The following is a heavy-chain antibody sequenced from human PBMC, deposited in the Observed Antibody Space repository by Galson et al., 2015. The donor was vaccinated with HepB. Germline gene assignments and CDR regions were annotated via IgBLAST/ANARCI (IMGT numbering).Heavy chain of an antibody. CDR3: ASKVYDSSGYYPPSYYYYYGMDV. J-gene: IGHJ6*02. D-gene: IGHD3-22*01. CDR2: ISSSSSYI. Sequence: SLRLSCAASGFTFSSYSMNWVRQAPGKGLEWVSSISSSSSYIYYADSEKGRFTISRDNAKNSLYLQMNSLRAEDTAVYYCASKVYDSSGYYPPSYYYYYGMDVWGQGTTVTVSS. V-gene: IGHV3-21*01. CDR1: GFTFSSYS.